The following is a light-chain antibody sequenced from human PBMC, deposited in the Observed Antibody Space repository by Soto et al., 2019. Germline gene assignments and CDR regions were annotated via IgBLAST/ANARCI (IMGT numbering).Light chain of an antibody. CDR1: QTGSNSY. CDR3: NHYGSSKWRIGQLT. CDR2: GAS. Sequence: NVLTPSPGPVSLSPGERATLSCRDRQTGSNSYLAWYQQKPGQAPRLLIYGASTRATGIPDRCSGSGSVTDLTLTSSILGSEDPAAYFCNHYGSSKWRIGQLTFGQGNKVEIK. V-gene: IGKV3-20*01. J-gene: IGKJ1*01.